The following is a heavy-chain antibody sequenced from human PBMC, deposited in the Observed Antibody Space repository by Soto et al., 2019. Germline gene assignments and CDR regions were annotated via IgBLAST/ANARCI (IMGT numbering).Heavy chain of an antibody. D-gene: IGHD6-6*01. CDR1: VDSVTSYD. J-gene: IGHJ4*02. CDR2: MFASGST. Sequence: PSYTLSLTCTVSVDSVTSYDGSWIRQPAGKGLEWIGRMFASGSTNYNPSLRSRVTLSIDRAKKQFSLKLNSVTAADTAVYFCARGRYNTGSSIPYFDNWGQGTLVTVSS. CDR3: ARGRYNTGSSIPYFDN. V-gene: IGHV4-4*07.